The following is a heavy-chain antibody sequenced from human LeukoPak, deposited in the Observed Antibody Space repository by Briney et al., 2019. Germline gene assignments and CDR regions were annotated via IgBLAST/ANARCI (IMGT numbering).Heavy chain of an antibody. D-gene: IGHD5-18*01. J-gene: IGHJ4*02. V-gene: IGHV1-2*02. Sequence: ASVKVSCKASGYTFTGYYMHWVRQAPGQGLEWMGWINPNSGGTNYAQKFQGGVTMTRDTSISTAYMELSRLRSDDTAVYCCARDRHSYGLVLFDFWGQGTLATVSS. CDR2: INPNSGGT. CDR1: GYTFTGYY. CDR3: ARDRHSYGLVLFDF.